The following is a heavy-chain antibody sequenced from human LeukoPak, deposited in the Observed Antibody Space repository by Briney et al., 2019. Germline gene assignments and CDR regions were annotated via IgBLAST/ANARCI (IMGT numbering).Heavy chain of an antibody. CDR3: SSLKWLAPGEYY. V-gene: IGHV3-73*01. J-gene: IGHJ4*02. Sequence: GGSLRLSCAVSGFTFSDSAMHWVRQAPGKGLEWVGRIKSKAENYATAYAASVKGRFTVSRDDSKNTAYPEMNTLKAEDTAIYYCSSLKWLAPGEYYWGQGTLVTVSS. D-gene: IGHD6-19*01. CDR2: IKSKAENYAT. CDR1: GFTFSDSA.